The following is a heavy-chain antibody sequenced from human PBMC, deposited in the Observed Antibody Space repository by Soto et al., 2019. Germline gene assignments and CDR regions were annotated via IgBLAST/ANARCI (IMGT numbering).Heavy chain of an antibody. D-gene: IGHD3-22*01. J-gene: IGHJ3*02. V-gene: IGHV1-46*02. CDR3: ARQITTIENAFDI. Sequence: QVQLVQSGAEVKKPGASVKISCKASGYTFNTYYMHWVRQAPGQGLEWMGIINPSGDSTSYAQKFQGRLTMTRDTSTTTLYMELSSLRSEDTAVYYCARQITTIENAFDIWGQGTMVTVSS. CDR2: INPSGDST. CDR1: GYTFNTYY.